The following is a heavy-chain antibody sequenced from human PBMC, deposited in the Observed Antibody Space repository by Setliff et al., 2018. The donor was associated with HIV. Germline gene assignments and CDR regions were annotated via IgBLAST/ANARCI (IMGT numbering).Heavy chain of an antibody. CDR3: VRDLTTIVTRKVFDI. Sequence: VGSLRLSCAASGFTFGDYAIHWVRQAPGKGLEWVAVISYDGSYKNYAESVKGRFTISRDNSKNTLYVQMNSLRADDTAIYYCVRDLTTIVTRKVFDIWGQGTMVTVSS. J-gene: IGHJ3*02. V-gene: IGHV3-30*04. CDR2: ISYDGSYK. D-gene: IGHD4-4*01. CDR1: GFTFGDYA.